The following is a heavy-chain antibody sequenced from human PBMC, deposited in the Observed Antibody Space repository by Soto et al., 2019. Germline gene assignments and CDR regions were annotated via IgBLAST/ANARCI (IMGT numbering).Heavy chain of an antibody. Sequence: SETLSLTCTVSGGSISSSSYYWGWIRQPPGKGLEWIGSIYYSGSTYYNPSLKSRVTISVDTSKNQFSLKLSSVTAADTAVYYCARPGNQYHWSQGTLVTVS. CDR1: GGSISSSSYY. J-gene: IGHJ4*02. D-gene: IGHD1-26*01. V-gene: IGHV4-39*01. CDR2: IYYSGST. CDR3: ARPGNQYH.